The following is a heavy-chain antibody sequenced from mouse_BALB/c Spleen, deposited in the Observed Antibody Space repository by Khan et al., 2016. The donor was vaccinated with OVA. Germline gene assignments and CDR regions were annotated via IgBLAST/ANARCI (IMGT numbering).Heavy chain of an antibody. CDR2: IYPGNSDT. J-gene: IGHJ2*01. CDR3: TRNGFGNYESWDY. D-gene: IGHD2-1*01. Sequence: VQLQQSGTVLSRPGASVKMSCKASGYTFTNYWMHWVKQRPGQGLEWIGAIYPGNSDTNYNQKFKDKAKLTAVTSTSTASMELNSLTNEYSAVYYCTRNGFGNYESWDYWGQGTTLTVSS. CDR1: GYTFTNYW. V-gene: IGHV1-5*01.